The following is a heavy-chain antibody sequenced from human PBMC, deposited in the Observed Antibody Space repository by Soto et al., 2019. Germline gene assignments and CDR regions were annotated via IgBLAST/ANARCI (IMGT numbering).Heavy chain of an antibody. CDR1: GFTFSNAW. V-gene: IGHV3-15*01. CDR2: IKSKTDGGTT. D-gene: IGHD2-15*01. J-gene: IGHJ4*02. CDR3: TTDTLTYCSGGSCYSGLDYFDY. Sequence: GGSLRLSCAASGFTFSNAWMSWVRQAPGKGLEWVGRIKSKTDGGTTDYAAPVKGRFTISRDDSKNTLYLQMNSLKTEDTAVYYCTTDTLTYCSGGSCYSGLDYFDYWGQGTLVTVSS.